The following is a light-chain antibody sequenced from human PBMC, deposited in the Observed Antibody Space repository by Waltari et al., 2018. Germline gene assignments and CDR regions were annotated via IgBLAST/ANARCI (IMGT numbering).Light chain of an antibody. CDR1: QSILSSSNNRNF. Sequence: DIVMTQSPDFLPVSLGERATINCKSSQSILSSSNNRNFLGWYQQKAGQPPKLLFYWASAREFGVPDRFSGSGSGTDFTLPISSLQAEDVAVYYCQQYYSSTWTFGQGTKVEIQ. CDR2: WAS. CDR3: QQYYSSTWT. J-gene: IGKJ1*01. V-gene: IGKV4-1*01.